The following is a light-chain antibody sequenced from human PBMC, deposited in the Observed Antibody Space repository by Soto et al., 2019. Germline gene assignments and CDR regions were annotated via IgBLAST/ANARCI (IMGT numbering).Light chain of an antibody. CDR2: DAS. J-gene: IGKJ1*01. V-gene: IGKV1-5*01. Sequence: DIQMTQSPSTLSASIGDRVTITCRASEDIYDWLAWYQQKPGNAPKFLIYDASTLQSGVPSRFSGSGSGTEFTLTISSLQPDDSATYYCQQYKSRRTFGQGTKVDIK. CDR1: EDIYDW. CDR3: QQYKSRRT.